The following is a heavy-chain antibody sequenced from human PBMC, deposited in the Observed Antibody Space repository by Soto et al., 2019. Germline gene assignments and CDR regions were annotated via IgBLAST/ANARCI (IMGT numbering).Heavy chain of an antibody. V-gene: IGHV3-21*01. J-gene: IGHJ4*02. CDR3: ARDPREAFRIFGVVPPSSAGGFDY. CDR2: ISSSSSYI. Sequence: GGSLRLSCAASGFTFSSYSMNWVRQAPGKGLEWVSSISSSSSYIYYADSVKGRFTISRDNAKNSLYLQMNSLRAEDTAVYYCARDPREAFRIFGVVPPSSAGGFDYWGQGTLVTVSS. CDR1: GFTFSSYS. D-gene: IGHD3-3*01.